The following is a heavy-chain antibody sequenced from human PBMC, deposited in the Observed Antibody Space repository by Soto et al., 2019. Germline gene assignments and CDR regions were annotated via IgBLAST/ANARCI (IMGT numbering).Heavy chain of an antibody. J-gene: IGHJ4*02. Sequence: PSETLSLTCTVSGGSISSSSYYWGWIRQPPGKGLEWIGSIYYSGSTYYNPSPKSRVTISVDTSKNQFSLKLSSVTAADTAVYYCARHGLVGATSLFDYWGQGTLVTVSS. CDR1: GGSISSSSYY. V-gene: IGHV4-39*01. CDR3: ARHGLVGATSLFDY. D-gene: IGHD1-26*01. CDR2: IYYSGST.